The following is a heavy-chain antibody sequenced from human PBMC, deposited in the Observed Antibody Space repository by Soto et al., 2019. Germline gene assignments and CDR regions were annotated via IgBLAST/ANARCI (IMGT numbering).Heavy chain of an antibody. CDR2: IWDDGSND. CDR1: GFTFNSYA. J-gene: IGHJ4*02. Sequence: QVQLVESGGGVVRPGRSLRLSCAASGFTFNSYAMHWVRQAPDKGLEWVAVIWDDGSNDHYADSVRGRFTISRDNSKNTLYLQMSSLRAEDTAVYYCARDRYSTVTHFDYWGQGTLVTVSS. CDR3: ARDRYSTVTHFDY. D-gene: IGHD4-17*01. V-gene: IGHV3-33*01.